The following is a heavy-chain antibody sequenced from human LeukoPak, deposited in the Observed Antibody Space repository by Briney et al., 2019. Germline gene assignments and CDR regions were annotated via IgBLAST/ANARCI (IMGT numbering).Heavy chain of an antibody. D-gene: IGHD5-12*01. CDR3: ASAATYLRYFDY. CDR1: GGSVSSGSYY. Sequence: SETLSLTCTVSGGSVSSGSYYWSWIRQPPGKGLEWIGYIYYSGSTNYNPSLKSRVTISVDTSKNQFSLKLSSVTAADTAVYYCASAATYLRYFDYWGQGTLVTVSS. CDR2: IYYSGST. V-gene: IGHV4-61*01. J-gene: IGHJ4*02.